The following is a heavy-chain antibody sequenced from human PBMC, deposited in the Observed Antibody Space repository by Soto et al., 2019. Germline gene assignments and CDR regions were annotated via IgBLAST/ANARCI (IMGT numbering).Heavy chain of an antibody. D-gene: IGHD2-15*01. CDR2: MSRGGSEK. V-gene: IGHV3-7*01. J-gene: IGHJ4*02. Sequence: EVQLVESGGGLVQPGGSLRLSCAASGFTFSSYCMTWARQAPGKGLEWVASMSRGGSEKRYVDSVEGRFTISRDNAKNSLLLHRPSLSPDDTAVYYCGRDGGRRFDYWGQGSLVTVSS. CDR1: GFTFSSYC. CDR3: GRDGGRRFDY.